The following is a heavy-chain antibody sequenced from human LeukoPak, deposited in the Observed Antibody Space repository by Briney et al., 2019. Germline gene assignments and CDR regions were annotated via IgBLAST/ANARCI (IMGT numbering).Heavy chain of an antibody. Sequence: ASVKVSCKASGYTFTSYDFNWLRQATGQGPEWMGWMNPNSGATGYAQKFQGRVTITADESTSTAYMELSSLRSEDTAVYYCARVVVAATLGVWFDPWGQGTLVTVSS. J-gene: IGHJ5*02. CDR3: ARVVVAATLGVWFDP. D-gene: IGHD2-15*01. CDR2: MNPNSGAT. V-gene: IGHV1-8*01. CDR1: GYTFTSYD.